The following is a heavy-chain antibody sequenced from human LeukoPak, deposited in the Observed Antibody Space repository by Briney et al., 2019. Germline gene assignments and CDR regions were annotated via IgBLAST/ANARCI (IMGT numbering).Heavy chain of an antibody. V-gene: IGHV3-33*06. J-gene: IGHJ4*02. CDR1: GFIFSSYG. D-gene: IGHD1-26*01. CDR3: AKRGATTVYYFDY. CDR2: IWYDGSNK. Sequence: GGSLRLSCAASGFIFSSYGMHWVRQAPGMGLEWVAVIWYDGSNKYYADSVKGRFTISRDNSKNTLYLQMNSLRAEDTAVYYCAKRGATTVYYFDYWGQGTLVTVSS.